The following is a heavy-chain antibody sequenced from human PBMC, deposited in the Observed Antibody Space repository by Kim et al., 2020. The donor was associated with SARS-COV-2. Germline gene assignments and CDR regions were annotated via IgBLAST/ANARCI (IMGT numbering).Heavy chain of an antibody. CDR1: GFTFSNAW. CDR2: IKSKTDGGTT. CDR3: TTPMVASWDYYYYGMDV. Sequence: GGSLRLSCAASGFTFSNAWMSWVRQAPGKGLEWVGRIKSKTDGGTTDYAAPVKGRFTISRDDSKNTLYLQMNSLKTEDTAVYYCTTPMVASWDYYYYGMDVWGQGTTVTVSS. V-gene: IGHV3-15*01. D-gene: IGHD2-15*01. J-gene: IGHJ6*02.